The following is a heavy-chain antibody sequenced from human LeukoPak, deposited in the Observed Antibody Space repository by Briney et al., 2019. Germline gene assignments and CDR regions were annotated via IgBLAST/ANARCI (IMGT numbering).Heavy chain of an antibody. Sequence: SETLSLTCTVSGAYISSYYWSWIRQPPGKGLVWIGYIFYSGTTNYNPSLKSRVTISVDLSKNQFSLKLSSVTAADTAMYYCARHGGATMVRGVLVDAFDIWGQGKMVTVSS. V-gene: IGHV4-59*08. CDR1: GAYISSYY. J-gene: IGHJ3*02. CDR3: ARHGGATMVRGVLVDAFDI. CDR2: IFYSGTT. D-gene: IGHD3-10*01.